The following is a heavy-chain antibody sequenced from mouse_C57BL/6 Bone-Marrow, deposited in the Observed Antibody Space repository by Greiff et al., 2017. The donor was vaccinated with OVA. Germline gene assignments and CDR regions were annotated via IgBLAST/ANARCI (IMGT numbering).Heavy chain of an antibody. CDR2: ISDGGSYT. CDR1: GFTFSSYA. CDR3: ARDGYYLYAMDY. J-gene: IGHJ4*01. V-gene: IGHV5-4*01. Sequence: EVKLMESGGGLVKPGGSLKLSCAASGFTFSSYAMSWVRQTPEKRLEWVATISDGGSYTYYPDNVKGRFTISRDNAKNNLYLQMSHLKSEDTAMYYGARDGYYLYAMDYWGQGTSVTVTS. D-gene: IGHD2-3*01.